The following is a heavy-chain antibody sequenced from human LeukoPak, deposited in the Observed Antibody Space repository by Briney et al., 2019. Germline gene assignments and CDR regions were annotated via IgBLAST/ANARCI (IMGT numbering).Heavy chain of an antibody. D-gene: IGHD6-13*01. CDR2: ISYSGST. CDR1: GGSISSTTYY. Sequence: PSETLSLTCSVSGGSISSTTYYWGWIRQPPGKGLEWIGSISYSGSTYYNPSLKSRVTISLDMSNNQFSLKLSSVTAADTAFYYCARDCEVIAAEGNWFDPWGQGTLVTVSS. J-gene: IGHJ5*02. V-gene: IGHV4-39*07. CDR3: ARDCEVIAAEGNWFDP.